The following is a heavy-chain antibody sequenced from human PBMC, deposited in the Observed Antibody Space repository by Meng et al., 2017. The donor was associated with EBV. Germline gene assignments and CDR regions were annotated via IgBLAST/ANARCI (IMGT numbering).Heavy chain of an antibody. CDR3: ARGVEENGSHYPFDS. Sequence: QVQVVQCGCEGKRPGALVKVSCKASGYTVRNYAINWMRRVPGQGLEWMGWINTYSGKATFAQGFTGRFVFSLDTPVTTAHLQISGLKTEDSAVYYCARGVEENGSHYPFDSWGQGTLVTVSS. CDR2: INTYSGKA. D-gene: IGHD1-1*01. V-gene: IGHV7-4-1*02. CDR1: GYTVRNYA. J-gene: IGHJ4*02.